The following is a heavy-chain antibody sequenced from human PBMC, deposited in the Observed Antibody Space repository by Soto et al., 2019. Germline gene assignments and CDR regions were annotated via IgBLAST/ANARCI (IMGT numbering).Heavy chain of an antibody. D-gene: IGHD3-10*01. J-gene: IGHJ6*02. CDR3: AADSRKVGYYYGMGV. CDR1: GFTFTSSA. V-gene: IGHV1-58*01. Sequence: SVKVSCKASGFTFTSSAVQWVRQARGQRLEWIGWIVVGSGNTNYAQKFQERVTITRDMSTSTAYMELSSLRSEDTAVYYCAADSRKVGYYYGMGVWGRGTTVTVSS. CDR2: IVVGSGNT.